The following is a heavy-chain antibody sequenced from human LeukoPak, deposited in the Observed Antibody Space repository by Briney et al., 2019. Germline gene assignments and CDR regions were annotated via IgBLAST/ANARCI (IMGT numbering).Heavy chain of an antibody. D-gene: IGHD3-10*01. CDR3: ARAMVRGVIRWFYFDY. V-gene: IGHV4-34*01. CDR1: GGSFSGYY. CDR2: INHSGST. J-gene: IGHJ4*02. Sequence: SETLSLTCAVYGGSFSGYYWSWIRQSPGKGLEWIGEINHSGSTNYNPSLKSRVTISVDTSKNQFSLKLSSVTAADTAVYYCARAMVRGVIRWFYFDYWGQGTLVTVSS.